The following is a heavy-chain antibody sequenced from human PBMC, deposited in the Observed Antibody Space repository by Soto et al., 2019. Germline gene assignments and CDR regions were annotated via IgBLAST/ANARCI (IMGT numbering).Heavy chain of an antibody. CDR2: IIPIFGTA. CDR3: ARDREYYDSSGYYSPVAY. D-gene: IGHD3-22*01. V-gene: IGHV1-69*13. CDR1: GYTFTGYY. J-gene: IGHJ4*02. Sequence: SVKVSCKASGYTFTGYYMHWVRQAPGQGLEWMGGIIPIFGTANYAQKFQGRVTITADESTSTAYMELSSLRSEDMAVYYCARDREYYDSSGYYSPVAYWGQGTLVTVSS.